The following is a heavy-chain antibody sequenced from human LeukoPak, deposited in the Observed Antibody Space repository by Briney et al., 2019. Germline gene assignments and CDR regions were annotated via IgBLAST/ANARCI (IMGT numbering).Heavy chain of an antibody. V-gene: IGHV3-23*01. CDR1: GFTFSTYA. CDR3: AKHKGSGSYYLYSFDY. CDR2: ISGSGGFT. Sequence: PGGSLRLSCAASGFTFSTYAMSWVRQAPGKGLEWVSSISGSGGFTYYADSVKGRFTISRDISKNTLYLQMNSLRAEDTAVYYCAKHKGSGSYYLYSFDYWGQGTLVTVSS. D-gene: IGHD3-10*01. J-gene: IGHJ4*02.